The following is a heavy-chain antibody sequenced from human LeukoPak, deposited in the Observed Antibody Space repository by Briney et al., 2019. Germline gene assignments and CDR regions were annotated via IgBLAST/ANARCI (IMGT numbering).Heavy chain of an antibody. V-gene: IGHV4-34*01. Sequence: PSETLSLTCAVYGGSFSGYYWSWLRQHPGKGLEWIGEINHSGSTNYNPSLKSRVTISVDTSKNQFSLKLSSVTAADTAVYYCASGRVTPYYWGQGTLVTVSS. D-gene: IGHD5-18*01. CDR3: ASGRVTPYY. CDR1: GGSFSGYY. J-gene: IGHJ4*02. CDR2: INHSGST.